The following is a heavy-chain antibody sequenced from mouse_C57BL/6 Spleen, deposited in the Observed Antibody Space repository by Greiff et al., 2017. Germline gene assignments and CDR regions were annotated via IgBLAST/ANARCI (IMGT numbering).Heavy chain of an antibody. CDR3: ARDTTVGFDY. D-gene: IGHD1-1*01. Sequence: QVQLQQPGAELVRPGSSVKLSCKASGYTFTSYWMAWVKQRPGQGLEWIGNIYPSDSETHYNQKFKDKATLTVDKSTSTAYMQLSSLTSEDSAFYYCARDTTVGFDYWGQGTTLTVSS. J-gene: IGHJ2*01. CDR2: IYPSDSET. CDR1: GYTFTSYW. V-gene: IGHV1-61*01.